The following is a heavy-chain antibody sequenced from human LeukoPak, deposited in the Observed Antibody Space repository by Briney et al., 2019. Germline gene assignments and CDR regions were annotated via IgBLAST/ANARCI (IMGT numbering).Heavy chain of an antibody. CDR3: ASSTGATTPYYYYYMDV. J-gene: IGHJ6*03. CDR1: GGSISSGSYY. Sequence: SQTLSLTCTVSGGSISSGSYYWSWIRQPAGKGLEWIGRICTSGSTNYNPSLKSRVTISVDTSKNQFSLKLSSVTAADTAVYYCASSTGATTPYYYYYMDVWGKGTTVTVSS. D-gene: IGHD1-26*01. CDR2: ICTSGST. V-gene: IGHV4-61*02.